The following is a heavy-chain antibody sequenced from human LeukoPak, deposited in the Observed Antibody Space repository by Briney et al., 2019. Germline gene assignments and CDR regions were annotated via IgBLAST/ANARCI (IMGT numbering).Heavy chain of an antibody. CDR1: GGSISSYY. Sequence: SETLSLTCTVSGGSISSYYWSWIRQPPGKGLEWIGYIYTSGSTNYNPSLKSRVTISVDTSKNQFSLKPSSVTAADTAVYYCARHSSAAGTKNWFDPWGQGTLVTVSS. V-gene: IGHV4-4*09. J-gene: IGHJ5*02. D-gene: IGHD6-13*01. CDR3: ARHSSAAGTKNWFDP. CDR2: IYTSGST.